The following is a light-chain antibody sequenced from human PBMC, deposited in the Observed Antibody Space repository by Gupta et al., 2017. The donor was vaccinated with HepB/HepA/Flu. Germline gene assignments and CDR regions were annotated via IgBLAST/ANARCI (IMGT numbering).Light chain of an antibody. CDR3: EAREDSLKGVV. CDR1: SSNIGTHF. CDR2: SNN. V-gene: IGLV1-47*02. Sequence: QSVLPQPPSGSGTPGQRFTISCSGSSSNIGTHFGYWYQQFPGQAPQLLMYSNNQRPSGVPDRFSGSKSGTSASLTITGARSEDEAEYYCEAREDSLKGVVFGGGTKLTVL. J-gene: IGLJ3*02.